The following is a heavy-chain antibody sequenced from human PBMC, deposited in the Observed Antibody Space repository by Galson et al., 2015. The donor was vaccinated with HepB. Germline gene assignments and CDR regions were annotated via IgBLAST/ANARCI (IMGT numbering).Heavy chain of an antibody. CDR2: IRSKANSYAT. V-gene: IGHV3-73*01. CDR1: GFTFSGSA. J-gene: IGHJ3*02. D-gene: IGHD3-22*01. CDR3: TRHDSSGYYYEEAFDI. Sequence: SLRLSCAASGFTFSGSAMHWVRQASGKGLEWVGRIRSKANSYATAYAASVKGRFTISRDDSENTAYLQMNSLKTEDTAVYYCTRHDSSGYYYEEAFDIWGQGTMVTVSS.